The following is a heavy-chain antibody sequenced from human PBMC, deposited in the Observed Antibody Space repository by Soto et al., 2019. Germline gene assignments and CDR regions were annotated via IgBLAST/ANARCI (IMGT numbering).Heavy chain of an antibody. D-gene: IGHD6-19*01. CDR1: GYTFTGYY. V-gene: IGHV1-2*04. Sequence: GPVKVSCKASGYTFTGYYMHWVRQAPGQGLEWMGWINPNSGGTNYAQKFQGWVTMTRDTSISTAYMELSRLRSDDTAVYYCARDFGGGWYYFDLWGQGTLVTVS. CDR3: ARDFGGGWYYFDL. CDR2: INPNSGGT. J-gene: IGHJ4*02.